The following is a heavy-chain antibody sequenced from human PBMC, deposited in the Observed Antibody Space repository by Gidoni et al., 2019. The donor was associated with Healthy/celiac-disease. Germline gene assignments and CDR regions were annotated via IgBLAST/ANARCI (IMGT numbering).Heavy chain of an antibody. D-gene: IGHD5-18*01. J-gene: IGHJ3*02. CDR2: ISWNSGSI. V-gene: IGHV3-9*01. CDR3: AKVVDTAMVTPRLLGAFDI. Sequence: EVQLVESGGGLVTPGRSLRLSCAASGFTFDDYAMHWVRQAPGKGLEWVSGISWNSGSIGYADSVKGRFTISRDNAKNSLYLQMNSLRAEDTALYYCAKVVDTAMVTPRLLGAFDIWGQGTMVTVSS. CDR1: GFTFDDYA.